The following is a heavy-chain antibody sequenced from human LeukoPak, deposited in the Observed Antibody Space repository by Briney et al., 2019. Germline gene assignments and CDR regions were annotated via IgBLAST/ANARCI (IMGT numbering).Heavy chain of an antibody. V-gene: IGHV1-69*05. CDR2: IIPIFGTT. Sequence: SVKVSCKASGGTFRSYAISWVRQAPGQGLEWMGRIIPIFGTTNYAQKFQGRVTIITDESTSTAYMGLSSLRSEDTAVYYCARDTRKQRSSGYYLMDAFDIWGQGTMVTVSS. D-gene: IGHD3-22*01. CDR3: ARDTRKQRSSGYYLMDAFDI. J-gene: IGHJ3*02. CDR1: GGTFRSYA.